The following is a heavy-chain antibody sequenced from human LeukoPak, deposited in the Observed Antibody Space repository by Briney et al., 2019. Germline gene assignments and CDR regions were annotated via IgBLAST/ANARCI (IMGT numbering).Heavy chain of an antibody. J-gene: IGHJ4*02. D-gene: IGHD2-15*01. CDR3: ANRYCSGGSCYSDYFDY. V-gene: IGHV1-18*01. CDR2: ISAYNGNT. Sequence: ASVKVSCKASGYTFTSYGISWVRQAPGQGLEWMGWISAYNGNTNYAQKLQGRVTMTTDTSTSTAYMELSRLRSDDTAVYYCANRYCSGGSCYSDYFDYWGQGTLVTVSS. CDR1: GYTFTSYG.